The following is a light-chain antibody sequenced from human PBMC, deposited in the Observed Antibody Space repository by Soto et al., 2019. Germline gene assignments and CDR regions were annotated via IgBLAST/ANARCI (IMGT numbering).Light chain of an antibody. Sequence: SSPTQPPPPSGSPRQSVPISPPGNRSDVGGYNYVSWYQQHPGKAPKLMIYEVSKRPSGVPDRFSGSKSGNTASLTVSGLQAEDEADYYCSSYAGSNNYVFGTGTKVTVL. J-gene: IGLJ1*01. CDR3: SSYAGSNNYV. CDR2: EVS. V-gene: IGLV2-8*01. CDR1: RSDVGGYNY.